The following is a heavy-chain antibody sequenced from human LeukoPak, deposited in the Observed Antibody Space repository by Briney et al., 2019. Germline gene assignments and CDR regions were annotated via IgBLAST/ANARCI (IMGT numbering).Heavy chain of an antibody. CDR1: GFAFHNYA. CDR3: AKDTGGNGACFYAMDV. D-gene: IGHD4-23*01. V-gene: IGHV3-9*01. J-gene: IGHJ6*02. CDR2: INWNSDTK. Sequence: GRSLRLSCVGSGFAFHNYAMHWVRRPPGKGLEWVSAINWNSDTKAYADSVKGRFTISRDRARNSLYLQMDSLSPEDTALYYCAKDTGGNGACFYAMDVWGQGTSVTVSS.